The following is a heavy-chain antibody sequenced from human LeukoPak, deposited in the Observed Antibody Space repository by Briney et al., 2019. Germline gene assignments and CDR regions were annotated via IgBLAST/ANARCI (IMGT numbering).Heavy chain of an antibody. D-gene: IGHD3-22*01. V-gene: IGHV1-18*01. CDR3: ARGGGVYYYDSSGAFDY. CDR1: GYTFTSYG. Sequence: VASVKVSCKASGYTFTSYGISWVRQAPGQGLEWMGWISAYNGNTNYAQKLQGRVTMTTDTSTSTAYMELRSLRSDDTAVYYCARGGGVYYYDSSGAFDYWGQGTLVTVSS. J-gene: IGHJ4*02. CDR2: ISAYNGNT.